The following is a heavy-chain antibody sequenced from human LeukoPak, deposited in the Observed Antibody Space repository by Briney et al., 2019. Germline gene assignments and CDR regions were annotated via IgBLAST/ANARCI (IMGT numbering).Heavy chain of an antibody. Sequence: GGSLRLSCAVSGFTFNNYAMSWVRQAPGKGLEWVSGISGRGASKYYADSVKGRFTISRDNSKNTLYLQMNSLRAEDTAVYYCAKGVVVAPDVTPFDYWGQGTLVTVSS. CDR1: GFTFNNYA. J-gene: IGHJ4*02. CDR3: AKGVVVAPDVTPFDY. CDR2: ISGRGASK. D-gene: IGHD2-2*01. V-gene: IGHV3-23*01.